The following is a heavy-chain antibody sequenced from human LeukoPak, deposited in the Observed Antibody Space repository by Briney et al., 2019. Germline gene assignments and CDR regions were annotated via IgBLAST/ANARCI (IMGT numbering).Heavy chain of an antibody. Sequence: SSVTVSFKASGGTFSSYAISWVRQAPGQGLEWMGGIIPIFGTANYAQKFQGRVTITADESTSTAYMELSSLRSEDTAVYYCARDLYDSSGYYYGSIDYWGQGTLVTVSS. V-gene: IGHV1-69*13. CDR3: ARDLYDSSGYYYGSIDY. J-gene: IGHJ4*02. D-gene: IGHD3-22*01. CDR2: IIPIFGTA. CDR1: GGTFSSYA.